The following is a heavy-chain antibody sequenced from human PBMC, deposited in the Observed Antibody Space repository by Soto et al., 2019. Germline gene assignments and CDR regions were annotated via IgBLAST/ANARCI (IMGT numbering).Heavy chain of an antibody. CDR3: ARLHGYCISSSCHGHYAMDV. Sequence: SETLSLTCAVYGGSFSGYYWSWIRQPPGKGLEWIGEINHSGSTNYNPSLKSRVTISVDTSKNQFSLKLSSVTAADTAVYYCARLHGYCISSSCHGHYAMDVWGQGTTVTVSS. V-gene: IGHV4-34*01. CDR1: GGSFSGYY. CDR2: INHSGST. D-gene: IGHD2-2*01. J-gene: IGHJ6*02.